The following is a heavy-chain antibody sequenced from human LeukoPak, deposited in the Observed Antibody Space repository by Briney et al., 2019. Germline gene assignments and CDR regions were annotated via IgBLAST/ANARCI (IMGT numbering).Heavy chain of an antibody. CDR3: ARDRNDPWYSGSWHYGMDV. J-gene: IGHJ6*02. Sequence: PGGSLRLSCAASGFSFSNYWMSWVRQAPGKGLEWVANIKQDGSERYYVDSVKGRFTISRDNAKNSLYLQMNSLRAEDTAVYSCARDRNDPWYSGSWHYGMDVWGQGTTVTVSS. D-gene: IGHD6-13*01. CDR2: IKQDGSER. V-gene: IGHV3-7*01. CDR1: GFSFSNYW.